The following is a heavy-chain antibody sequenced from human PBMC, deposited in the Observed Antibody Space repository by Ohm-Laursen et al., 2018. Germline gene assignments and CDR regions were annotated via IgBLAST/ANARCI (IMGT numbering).Heavy chain of an antibody. J-gene: IGHJ4*02. CDR3: ARDLLEGRYCSGGSCYLFDY. Sequence: SLRLSCTASGFTFSSYSMNWVRQAPGKGLEWVSYISRSSSTMYYADSVKGRFTISRDNAKNSLYLQMNSLRVEDTAVYYCARDLLEGRYCSGGSCYLFDYWGQGTLVTVSS. CDR2: ISRSSSTM. V-gene: IGHV3-48*01. CDR1: GFTFSSYS. D-gene: IGHD2-15*01.